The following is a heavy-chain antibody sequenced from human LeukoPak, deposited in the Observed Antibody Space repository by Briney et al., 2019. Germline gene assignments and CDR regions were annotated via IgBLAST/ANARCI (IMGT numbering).Heavy chain of an antibody. CDR1: GLTVSSNY. CDR3: AREGYDSSGYPRLLDY. J-gene: IGHJ4*02. CDR2: LHAAGGT. V-gene: IGHV3-53*04. D-gene: IGHD3-22*01. Sequence: GGSQRLSCAASGLTVSSNYITWVRQPPGKGLEWVSVLHAAGGTYYADSVKGRSTICRHISKNTVYLQMNSLRAEDTAVYYCAREGYDSSGYPRLLDYWGQGTLVTVSS.